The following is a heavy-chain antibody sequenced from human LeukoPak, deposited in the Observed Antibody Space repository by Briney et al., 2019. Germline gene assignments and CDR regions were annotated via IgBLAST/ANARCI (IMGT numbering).Heavy chain of an antibody. D-gene: IGHD3-16*01. V-gene: IGHV3-23*01. J-gene: IGHJ4*02. Sequence: GASLRLSCAASGFTFSSYAMSWVRQAPGKGLEWVSAISGSGGSTYYADSVKGRFTISRDNSKNTLYLQMNSLRAEDTAVYYFAKDLRVLGFDYWGQGTLVTVSS. CDR3: AKDLRVLGFDY. CDR1: GFTFSSYA. CDR2: ISGSGGST.